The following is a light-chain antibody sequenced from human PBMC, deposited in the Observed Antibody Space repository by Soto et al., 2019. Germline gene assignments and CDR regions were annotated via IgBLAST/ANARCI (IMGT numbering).Light chain of an antibody. CDR1: HDITSF. V-gene: IGKV1-33*01. J-gene: IGKJ3*01. CDR2: DAS. CDR3: QHCDYLPI. Sequence: DPPMTQSPSSLSASVGDRVTITCQASHDITSFLNWYQHKPGRAPKLLIYDASILEAGVPTRFSGSGSGTHFTFTISSLQPEDVATYYCQHCDYLPIFGPGTTVDFK.